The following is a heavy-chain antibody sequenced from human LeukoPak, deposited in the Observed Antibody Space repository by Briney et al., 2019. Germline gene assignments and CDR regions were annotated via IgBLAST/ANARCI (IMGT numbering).Heavy chain of an antibody. CDR3: ARDQVYSSGTYLRYFQF. J-gene: IGHJ1*01. V-gene: IGHV3-7*03. Sequence: TGGSLRLSCVASGFTFSRYWMTWVRKAPGEGLEWVANIKQDGSEEYYADSKRGRFTVSRDNAKSSLYLQINSLRAEDTAVYYCARDQVYSSGTYLRYFQFGGQGTLVTVSS. CDR1: GFTFSRYW. D-gene: IGHD3-22*01. CDR2: IKQDGSEE.